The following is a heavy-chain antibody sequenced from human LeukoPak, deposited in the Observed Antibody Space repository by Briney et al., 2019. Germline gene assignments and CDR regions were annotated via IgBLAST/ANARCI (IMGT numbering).Heavy chain of an antibody. V-gene: IGHV3-30*02. CDR3: AKQGRGSSSGYFDY. Sequence: GGSLRLSCVASGFTFSSYGMHWVRQAPGKGLEWVAFIRDDGSNKYYADSVKGRFTISRDNSKNTLYLQMNSLRAEDTAVYYCAKQGRGSSSGYFDYWGQGTLVTVSS. CDR2: IRDDGSNK. D-gene: IGHD6-6*01. J-gene: IGHJ4*02. CDR1: GFTFSSYG.